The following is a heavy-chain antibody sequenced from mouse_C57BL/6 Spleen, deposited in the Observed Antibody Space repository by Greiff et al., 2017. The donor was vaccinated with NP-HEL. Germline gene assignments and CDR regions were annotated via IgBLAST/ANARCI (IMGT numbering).Heavy chain of an antibody. CDR3: ARERGNYWYFDV. V-gene: IGHV1-80*01. D-gene: IGHD2-1*01. CDR2: IYPGDGDT. Sequence: LVESGAELVKPGASVKISCKASGYAFSSYWMNWVKQRPGKGLEWIGQIYPGDGDTNYNGKFKGKATLTADKSSSTAYMQLSSLTSEDSAVYFCARERGNYWYFDVWGTGTTVTVSS. J-gene: IGHJ1*03. CDR1: GYAFSSYW.